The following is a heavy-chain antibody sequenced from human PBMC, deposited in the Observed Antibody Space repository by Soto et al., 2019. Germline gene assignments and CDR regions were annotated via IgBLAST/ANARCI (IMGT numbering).Heavy chain of an antibody. V-gene: IGHV4-39*01. J-gene: IGHJ4*02. CDR1: GGSITSRSYY. D-gene: IGHD2-21*01. CDR3: ARHLGLFHFDY. Sequence: SETLSLTWTVSGGSITSRSYYWGWIRQPPGKGLEWIGSIYYSGSTYYNPSLKSRVSISVDTSKNQFSLKLSSVTAADTAVYYCARHLGLFHFDYWGQGTLVTVSS. CDR2: IYYSGST.